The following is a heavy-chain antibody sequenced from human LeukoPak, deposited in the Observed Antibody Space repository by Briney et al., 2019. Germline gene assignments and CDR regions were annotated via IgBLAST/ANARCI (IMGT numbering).Heavy chain of an antibody. J-gene: IGHJ4*02. CDR2: LYSGGST. D-gene: IGHD5-24*01. CDR3: AMDSAWLPLKFDY. Sequence: GGSLRLSCAASGFVVSTNYMSWVRQALGKGLEWVSVLYSGGSTYYTDSVKGRFTISRDISNNTLYLQMNNLRAEDTAVYYCAMDSAWLPLKFDYWGPGTLVAVST. V-gene: IGHV3-66*01. CDR1: GFVVSTNY.